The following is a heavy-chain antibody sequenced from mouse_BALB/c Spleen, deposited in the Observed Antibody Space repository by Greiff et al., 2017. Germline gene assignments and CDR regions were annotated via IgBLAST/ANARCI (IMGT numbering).Heavy chain of an antibody. J-gene: IGHJ4*01. CDR1: GFSLTGYG. V-gene: IGHV2-6-7*01. D-gene: IGHD1-1*01. CDR2: IWGDGST. Sequence: VQLKESGPGLVAPSQSLSITCTVSGFSLTGYGVNWVRQPPGKGLEWLGMIWGDGSTDYNSALKSRLSISKDNSKSQVFLKMNSLQTDDTARYYCASGHYGSSYYAMDYWGQGTSVTVSS. CDR3: ASGHYGSSYYAMDY.